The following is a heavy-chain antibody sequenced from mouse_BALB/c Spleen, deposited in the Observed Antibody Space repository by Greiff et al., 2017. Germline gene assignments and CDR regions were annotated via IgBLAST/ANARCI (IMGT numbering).Heavy chain of an antibody. Sequence: VQLQQPGAELVKPGASVKLSCKASGYTFTSYWMHWVKQRPGQGLEWIGEINPSNGRTNYNEKFKSKATLTVDKSSSTAYMQLSSLTSEDSAVYYCASSIRAYYAMDYWGQGTSVTVSS. D-gene: IGHD3-2*02. CDR2: INPSNGRT. V-gene: IGHV1S81*02. CDR3: ASSIRAYYAMDY. J-gene: IGHJ4*01. CDR1: GYTFTSYW.